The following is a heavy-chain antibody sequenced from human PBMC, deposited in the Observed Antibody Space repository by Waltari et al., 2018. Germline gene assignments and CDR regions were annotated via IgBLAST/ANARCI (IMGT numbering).Heavy chain of an antibody. CDR3: ARGSPPHVRAAGVDY. Sequence: QVQLQESGPGLVKPSEPLSLTCAVSGYSISSGYYWGWIRQPPGKGLEWIGGIYHSGSTYYNPSLKSRVTISVDTSKNQFSLKLSSVTAADTAVYYCARGSPPHVRAAGVDYWGQGTLVTVSS. D-gene: IGHD6-19*01. J-gene: IGHJ4*02. CDR1: GYSISSGYY. CDR2: IYHSGST. V-gene: IGHV4-38-2*01.